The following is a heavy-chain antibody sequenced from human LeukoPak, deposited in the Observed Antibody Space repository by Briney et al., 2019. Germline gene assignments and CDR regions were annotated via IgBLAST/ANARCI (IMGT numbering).Heavy chain of an antibody. V-gene: IGHV4-4*09. J-gene: IGHJ6*03. Sequence: SETLSLTCTVSGGSISSYYWSWIRQPPGKGLEWIGYIYTSGSTNYNPSLKSRVTISVDTSKNQFSLKLSSVTAADTAVYYCARRFTDFWSGYRSYYYYMDVWGKGTTVTVSS. CDR1: GGSISSYY. D-gene: IGHD3-3*01. CDR2: IYTSGST. CDR3: ARRFTDFWSGYRSYYYYMDV.